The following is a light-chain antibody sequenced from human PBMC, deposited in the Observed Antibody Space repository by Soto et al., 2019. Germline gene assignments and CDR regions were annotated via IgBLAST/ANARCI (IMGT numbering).Light chain of an antibody. Sequence: DIQMTQSPSSLSASVGDRVTITCRASQSITSHLNWYQQKPGKAPKLLIYAAASLQSGVPSRFNGSGSGTDFTLTISSLQPEDSATYFCQQGYNTSWTFGRGTKVDIK. CDR3: QQGYNTSWT. CDR1: QSITSH. J-gene: IGKJ1*01. V-gene: IGKV1-39*01. CDR2: AAA.